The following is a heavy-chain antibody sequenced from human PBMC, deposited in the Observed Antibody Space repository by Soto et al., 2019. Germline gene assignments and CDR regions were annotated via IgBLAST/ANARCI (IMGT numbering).Heavy chain of an antibody. D-gene: IGHD2-21*02. Sequence: GGSLRLSCAASGFIVSDNYMSWVRQAPGKGLEWVSVIYSGGRTYYADSVKGRFTISRDSSTSTVYMEVSSLRSEDTAVYYCARGGDVVLVTAPLDHWGQGTLVTVSS. J-gene: IGHJ5*02. CDR3: ARGGDVVLVTAPLDH. V-gene: IGHV3-53*05. CDR1: GFIVSDNY. CDR2: IYSGGRT.